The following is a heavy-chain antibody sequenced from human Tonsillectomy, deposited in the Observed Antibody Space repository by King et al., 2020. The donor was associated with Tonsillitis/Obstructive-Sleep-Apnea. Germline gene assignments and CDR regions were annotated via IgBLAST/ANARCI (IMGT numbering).Heavy chain of an antibody. J-gene: IGHJ4*02. V-gene: IGHV4-34*01. D-gene: IGHD4-17*01. CDR3: ARGLTVTRSTDY. Sequence: VQLQQWGAGLLKASETLSLTCAVYGGSFSGYYWSWIRQPPGKGLEWIGEINHSGRTNYTPSLKSRVTITVDTSKNQFYLKLTSVTAAETAVYYCARGLTVTRSTDYWGQGTLVTVSS. CDR2: INHSGRT. CDR1: GGSFSGYY.